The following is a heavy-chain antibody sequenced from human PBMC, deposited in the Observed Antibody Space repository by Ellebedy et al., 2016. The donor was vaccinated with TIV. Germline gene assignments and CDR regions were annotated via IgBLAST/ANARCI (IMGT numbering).Heavy chain of an antibody. D-gene: IGHD3-22*01. CDR1: GFTFSNAW. CDR3: TTRLYDSSGYGDY. CDR2: IKRKTDGGTT. Sequence: GESLKISXAASGFTFSNAWMSWVRQAPGKGLEWVGRIKRKTDGGTTDYAAPVKGRFTISRDDSKNTLYLQMNSLKTEDTAVYYCTTRLYDSSGYGDYWGQGTLVTVSS. J-gene: IGHJ4*02. V-gene: IGHV3-15*01.